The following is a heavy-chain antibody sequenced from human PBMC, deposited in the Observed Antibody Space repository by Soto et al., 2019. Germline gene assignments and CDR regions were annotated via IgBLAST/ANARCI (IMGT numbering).Heavy chain of an antibody. J-gene: IGHJ4*02. Sequence: GGSLRLSCAASGFTVSSNYMSWVRKAPGKGLEWVSVIYSGGSTYYADSVKGRFTISRDNSKNTLYLQMNSLRAEDTAVYYCARDIGHYYGSGSYYDFDYWGQGT. CDR2: IYSGGST. CDR1: GFTVSSNY. CDR3: ARDIGHYYGSGSYYDFDY. D-gene: IGHD3-10*01. V-gene: IGHV3-66*01.